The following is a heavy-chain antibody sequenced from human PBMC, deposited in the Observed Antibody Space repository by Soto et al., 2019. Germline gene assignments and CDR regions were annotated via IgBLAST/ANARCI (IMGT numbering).Heavy chain of an antibody. CDR3: ARDRAHSYGYAEIDY. V-gene: IGHV1-18*01. Sequence: ASVKVSCKASGYTFTRYCISWVRQAPGQGLEWMGWISAYNGNTNYAQKLQGRVTVTTDTSTSTAYMELRSLRSDDTAVYYCARDRAHSYGYAEIDYWGQGTLVTVSS. J-gene: IGHJ4*02. CDR2: ISAYNGNT. CDR1: GYTFTRYC. D-gene: IGHD5-18*01.